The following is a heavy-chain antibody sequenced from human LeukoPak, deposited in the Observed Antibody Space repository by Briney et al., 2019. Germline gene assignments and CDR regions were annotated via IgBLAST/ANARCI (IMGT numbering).Heavy chain of an antibody. CDR2: IYSGGST. CDR3: ARDKGSSWFYYYGMDV. Sequence: GGSLRLSCAASRFTVSSNYMSWVRQAPGKGLEWVSVIYSGGSTYYADSVKGRFTISRDNSKNTLYLQMNSLRAEDTAVYYCARDKGSSWFYYYGMDVWGQGTTVTVSS. J-gene: IGHJ6*02. D-gene: IGHD6-13*01. CDR1: RFTVSSNY. V-gene: IGHV3-66*01.